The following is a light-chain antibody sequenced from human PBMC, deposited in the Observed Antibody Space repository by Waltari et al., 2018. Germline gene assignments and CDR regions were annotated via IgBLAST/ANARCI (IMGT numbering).Light chain of an antibody. V-gene: IGLV1-47*01. J-gene: IGLJ2*01. Sequence: QSVLTQPPSVSGTPGQRVTISCSGSSSNIGSAYVYWFQQLPGTAPNLLSYRNDERPSGVPDRFSGSKSGTSASLAISGLRSEDEADYYCAAWDDSLSAALFGGGTKVTVL. CDR2: RND. CDR1: SSNIGSAY. CDR3: AAWDDSLSAAL.